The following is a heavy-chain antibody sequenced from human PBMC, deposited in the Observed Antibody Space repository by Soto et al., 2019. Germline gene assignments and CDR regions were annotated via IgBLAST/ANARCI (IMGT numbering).Heavy chain of an antibody. D-gene: IGHD6-25*01. V-gene: IGHV4-59*11. Sequence: LQTMCVTCSVSEGSSIDHRGSWILKFPGQGLQWIAYTSYTGNTNYNPSLQSRVTISLDTSKNQLSLKLTSMTAADTVVYYCARDTHSRLSHCIPPWGQGTLRPVSS. CDR1: EGSSIDHR. CDR2: TSYTGNT. CDR3: ARDTHSRLSHCIPP. J-gene: IGHJ5*02.